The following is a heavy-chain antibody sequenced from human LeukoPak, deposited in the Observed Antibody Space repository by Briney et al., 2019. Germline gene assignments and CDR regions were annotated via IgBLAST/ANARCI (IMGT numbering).Heavy chain of an antibody. V-gene: IGHV3-9*03. D-gene: IGHD4-17*01. CDR1: GFTFDDYA. CDR3: AKGHDYGDYGLQAFDI. J-gene: IGHJ3*02. CDR2: ISWNSGSI. Sequence: GGSLRLSCAASGFTFDDYAMHWVRQAPGKGLEWVSGISWNSGSIGYADSVKGRFTISRDNAKNSLYLQMNSLRAEDMALYYCAKGHDYGDYGLQAFDIWGQGTMVTVSS.